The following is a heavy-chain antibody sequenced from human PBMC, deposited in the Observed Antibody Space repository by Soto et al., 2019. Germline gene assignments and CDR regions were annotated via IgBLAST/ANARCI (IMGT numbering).Heavy chain of an antibody. Sequence: XGTLSLTCAVSGGSISSSNWWSCVRQPPGKGLEWIGEIYHSGSTNYNPSLKSRVTISVDKSKNQFSLKLSSVTAADTAVYYCARVLRGPSMYYFDYWGQGTLVTVSS. CDR1: GGSISSSNW. J-gene: IGHJ4*02. CDR2: IYHSGST. V-gene: IGHV4-4*02. D-gene: IGHD2-21*02. CDR3: ARVLRGPSMYYFDY.